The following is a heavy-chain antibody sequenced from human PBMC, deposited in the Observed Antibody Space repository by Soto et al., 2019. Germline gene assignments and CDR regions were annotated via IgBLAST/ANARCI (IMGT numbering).Heavy chain of an antibody. J-gene: IGHJ6*02. Sequence: QVHLQESGPGLVKPSGTLSLTCGVSGGSINNGYWWTWVRQPPGKGLEWIGEKHHSGSTNYNLSLKSRVSISLDQSKNQFSLILSSVTAADTAVYYCAYSSGWWRLDVWGQGTTVTVSS. CDR2: KHHSGST. V-gene: IGHV4-4*02. D-gene: IGHD6-19*01. CDR1: GGSINNGYW. CDR3: AYSSGWWRLDV.